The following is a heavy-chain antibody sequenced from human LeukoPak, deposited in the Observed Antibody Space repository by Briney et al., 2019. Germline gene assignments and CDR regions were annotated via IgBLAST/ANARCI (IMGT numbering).Heavy chain of an antibody. Sequence: PSQTLSLTCTVSGGSIGSGSYYWSWIRQPAGKGLEWIGRIYTSGSTNYNPSLKSRVTISVDTSKNQFSLKLSSVTAADTAVYYCARGEYYYDSSGYYYQYFQHWGQGTLVTVSS. CDR2: IYTSGST. D-gene: IGHD3-22*01. J-gene: IGHJ1*01. V-gene: IGHV4-61*02. CDR3: ARGEYYYDSSGYYYQYFQH. CDR1: GGSIGSGSYY.